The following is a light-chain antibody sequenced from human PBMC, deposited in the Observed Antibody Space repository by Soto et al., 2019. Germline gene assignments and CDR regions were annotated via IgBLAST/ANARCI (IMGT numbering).Light chain of an antibody. CDR2: DND. CDR1: RYNIGYNY. V-gene: IGLV1-51*01. J-gene: IGLJ1*01. Sequence: QSVLTQPPSVSAAPGQTVTISCSGSRYNIGYNYVSWYQQFPGTAPKLLIHDNDKRPSGIPDRFSGSKSGTSATLGITGLQTGDEADYYCGAWDSSLSADVFASGTKLTVL. CDR3: GAWDSSLSADV.